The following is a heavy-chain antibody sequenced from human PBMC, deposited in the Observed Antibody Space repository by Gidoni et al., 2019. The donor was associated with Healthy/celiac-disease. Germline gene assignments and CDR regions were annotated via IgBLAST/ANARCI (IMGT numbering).Heavy chain of an antibody. D-gene: IGHD2-15*01. Sequence: EVQLLESGGGLVQPGGSLRLSCAASGFTFSSYAMSWVRQAPGKGLEWVSAISGSGGSTYYADSVKGRFTISRDNSKNTLYLQMNSLRAEDTAVYYCANTIVVVVPAGFTSRDYYDNGYFDYWGQGTLVTVSS. CDR2: ISGSGGST. CDR1: GFTFSSYA. J-gene: IGHJ4*02. V-gene: IGHV3-23*01. CDR3: ANTIVVVVPAGFTSRDYYDNGYFDY.